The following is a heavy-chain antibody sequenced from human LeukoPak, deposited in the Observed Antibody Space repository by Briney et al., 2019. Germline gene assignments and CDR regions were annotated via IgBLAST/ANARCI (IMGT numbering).Heavy chain of an antibody. D-gene: IGHD5-12*01. J-gene: IGHJ4*02. CDR1: DDSISDYY. Sequence: PSETLSLTCTVSDDSISDYYRGWIRQPPGKGLEWIGYIHNSGTSTYNLSLKSRVTKSADTSKNQFSLKLNSMTTADTAVYYCTRGAGWLIDYWGQGILVTVSS. CDR3: TRGAGWLIDY. CDR2: IHNSGTS. V-gene: IGHV4-59*01.